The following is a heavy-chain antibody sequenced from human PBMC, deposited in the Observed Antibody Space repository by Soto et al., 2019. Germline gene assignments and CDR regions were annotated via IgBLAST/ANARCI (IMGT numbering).Heavy chain of an antibody. D-gene: IGHD3-16*01. CDR1: GFTFSSYG. CDR2: ISYDGSNK. CDR3: AKDLGDEYPGAY. Sequence: VQLVESGGGVVQPGRSLRLSCAASGFTFSSYGMHWVRQAPGKGLEWVAVISYDGSNKYYADSVKGRFTISRDNSKNTLYLQMNSLRAEDTAVYYCAKDLGDEYPGAYWGQGTLVTVSS. V-gene: IGHV3-30*18. J-gene: IGHJ4*02.